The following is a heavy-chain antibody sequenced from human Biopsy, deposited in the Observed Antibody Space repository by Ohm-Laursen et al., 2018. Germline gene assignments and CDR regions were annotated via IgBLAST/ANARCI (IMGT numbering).Heavy chain of an antibody. D-gene: IGHD3-16*01. CDR1: GFTFDDYG. V-gene: IGHV3-21*06. J-gene: IGHJ5*01. CDR3: ATELLPPGVGGPWLDS. CDR2: ISASSSYI. Sequence: SLRLSCAASGFTFDDYGMHWVRQPPGKGLEWVSSISASSSYIHYADSVKGRFTVSRDNAKNSLYLQMNSLRAADTAIYYCATELLPPGVGGPWLDSWGQGTPVTVSS.